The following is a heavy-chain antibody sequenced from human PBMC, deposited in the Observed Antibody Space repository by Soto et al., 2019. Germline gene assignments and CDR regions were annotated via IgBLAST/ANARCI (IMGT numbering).Heavy chain of an antibody. CDR3: AREVVVPTAYYYGMDV. CDR2: IYYSGST. CDR1: GGSISSSY. Sequence: SETLSLTCTVSGGSISSSYWSWIRQPPGKGLEWIGYIYYSGSTNYNPSLKSRVTISVDTSKNQFSLKLSSVTAADTAVYYCAREVVVPTAYYYGMDVWGQGTTVTVSS. V-gene: IGHV4-59*01. D-gene: IGHD3-22*01. J-gene: IGHJ6*02.